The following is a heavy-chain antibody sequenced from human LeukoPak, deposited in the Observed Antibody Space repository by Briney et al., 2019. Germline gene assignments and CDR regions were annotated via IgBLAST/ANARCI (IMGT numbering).Heavy chain of an antibody. V-gene: IGHV3-23*01. CDR2: VVGSGVTT. D-gene: IGHD3-22*01. CDR1: GFTFSSYA. Sequence: GGSPRLSCAASGFTFSSYAMTWVRQAPGKGLEWVSAVVGSGVTTYYADSVKGRFTISRDNSKNTLYLQMDSLRAEDTAVYYCVKHCSTSSCYRFDSWGQGTLVTVSS. J-gene: IGHJ4*02. CDR3: VKHCSTSSCYRFDS.